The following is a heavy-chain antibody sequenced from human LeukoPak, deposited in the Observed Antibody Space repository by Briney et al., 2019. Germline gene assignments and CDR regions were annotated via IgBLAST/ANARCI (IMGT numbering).Heavy chain of an antibody. Sequence: GESLKTSCKTSGYIFTTYWIAWVRQMPGKGLEWVGIIHPGDSDTRYSASFQGQVTTSADKSINTAYLQWSRLKASDTAMYYCARQSTTSSPSDYWGQGTLVTVSS. J-gene: IGHJ4*02. CDR1: GYIFTTYW. CDR2: IHPGDSDT. CDR3: ARQSTTSSPSDY. V-gene: IGHV5-51*01. D-gene: IGHD4-17*01.